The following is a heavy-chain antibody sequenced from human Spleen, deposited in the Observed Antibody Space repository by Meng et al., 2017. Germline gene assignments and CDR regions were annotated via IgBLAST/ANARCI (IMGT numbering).Heavy chain of an antibody. CDR1: GYPCTAYY. V-gene: IGHV1-2*06. CDR3: VRDENISLGKLFGDY. Sequence: QVSLVQLWAEVKEPGASVKVSCKPSGYPCTAYYIHWVRQAPGQGLEWMGHIIPNSGDTLYAPKFQGRVSMTADTSIGTAYVELSGLRSDDTAIYYCVRDENISLGKLFGDYWGQGTLVTVSS. D-gene: IGHD2-21*01. J-gene: IGHJ4*02. CDR2: IIPNSGDT.